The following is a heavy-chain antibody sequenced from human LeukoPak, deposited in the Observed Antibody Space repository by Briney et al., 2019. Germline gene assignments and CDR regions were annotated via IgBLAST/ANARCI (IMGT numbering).Heavy chain of an antibody. Sequence: GGSLRLSCAASKFTFNTYWMHWVRQAPGKGLVWVSRINSEGRSTIYADSVKGRFTISRDNAKNTLYLQMNSLRAEDTAVYYCARDRGSGRDFDYWGQGTLVSVSS. J-gene: IGHJ4*02. CDR1: KFTFNTYW. CDR2: INSEGRST. D-gene: IGHD6-19*01. CDR3: ARDRGSGRDFDY. V-gene: IGHV3-74*01.